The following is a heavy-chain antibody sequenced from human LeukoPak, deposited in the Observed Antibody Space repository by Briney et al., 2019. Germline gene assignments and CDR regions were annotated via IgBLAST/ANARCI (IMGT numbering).Heavy chain of an antibody. J-gene: IGHJ4*02. Sequence: PGESLRLSCAASGFTFSSYGMHWVRQTPGKGLEWVAVISYDGSNKYYADSVKGRFTISRDNSKNTLYLQMNSLRAEDTAVYYCAKDYRYSSSWLWGPFDYWGQGTLVTVSS. CDR3: AKDYRYSSSWLWGPFDY. CDR1: GFTFSSYG. V-gene: IGHV3-30*18. CDR2: ISYDGSNK. D-gene: IGHD6-13*01.